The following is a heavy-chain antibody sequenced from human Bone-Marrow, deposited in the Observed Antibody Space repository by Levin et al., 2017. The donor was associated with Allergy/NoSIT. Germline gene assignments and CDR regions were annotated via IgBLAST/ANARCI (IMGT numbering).Heavy chain of an antibody. D-gene: IGHD4-17*01. J-gene: IGHJ4*02. CDR1: GFNFSAYT. CDR2: ISSRSSYI. CDR3: ARDPRTVTEDY. Sequence: GESLKISCEASGFNFSAYTMNWVRQAPGKGLEWVSSISSRSSYIYYADSVKDRFTISRDNSKNSLYLQMNSLRAEDTAVYYCARDPRTVTEDYWGQGTLVTVSS. V-gene: IGHV3-21*01.